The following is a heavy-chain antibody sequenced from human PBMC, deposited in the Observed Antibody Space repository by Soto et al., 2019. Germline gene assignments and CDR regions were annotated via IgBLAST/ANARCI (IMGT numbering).Heavy chain of an antibody. J-gene: IGHJ6*02. CDR1: GDSVSSNSAA. CDR3: ARIAARPDPYYYYYGMDV. Sequence: SQTLSLTCAISGDSVSSNSAAWNWIRQSPSRGLEWLGRTYYRSKWYNDYAVSVKSRITINPDTSKNQFSLQLNSVTPEDTAVYYCARIAARPDPYYYYYGMDVWGQGTTVTVSS. V-gene: IGHV6-1*01. CDR2: TYYRSKWYN. D-gene: IGHD6-6*01.